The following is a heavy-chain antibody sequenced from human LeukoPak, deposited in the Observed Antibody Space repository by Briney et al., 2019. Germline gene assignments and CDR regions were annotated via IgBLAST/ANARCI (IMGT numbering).Heavy chain of an antibody. CDR3: ARGGPGASWATYYYYYMDV. Sequence: SETLSLTCTVSGGSISSGDYYWSWIRQPPGKGLEWIGEINHSGSTNYNPSLKSRVTISVDTSKNQFSLKLSSVTAADTAVYYCARGGPGASWATYYYYYMDVWGKGTTVTVSS. CDR1: GGSISSGDYY. CDR2: INHSGST. J-gene: IGHJ6*03. D-gene: IGHD1-26*01. V-gene: IGHV4-39*07.